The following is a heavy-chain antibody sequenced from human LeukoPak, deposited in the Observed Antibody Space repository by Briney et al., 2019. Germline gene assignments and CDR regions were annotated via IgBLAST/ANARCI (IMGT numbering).Heavy chain of an antibody. CDR3: AREYCSGGSCYSLAWFDP. Sequence: GASVKVSCKASGYTFTSYGISCVRQAPGQGLEWMGWISAYNGNTNYAQKLQGRVTMTTDTSTSTAYMELRSLRSDDTAVYYCAREYCSGGSCYSLAWFDPWGQGTLVTVSS. V-gene: IGHV1-18*01. D-gene: IGHD2-15*01. CDR1: GYTFTSYG. CDR2: ISAYNGNT. J-gene: IGHJ5*02.